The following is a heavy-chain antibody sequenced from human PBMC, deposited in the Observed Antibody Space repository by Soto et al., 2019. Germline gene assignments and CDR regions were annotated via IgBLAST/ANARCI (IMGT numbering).Heavy chain of an antibody. CDR2: IYYSGST. CDR3: ASGIAVAASNFDY. J-gene: IGHJ4*02. CDR1: GGSINTNTYY. Sequence: SETLSLTCTVSGGSINTNTYYWGWIRQPPGKGLEWIGSIYYSGSTYYNPSLKSRVTISIDTSKNQFSLKLRSVTAADTAVYYCASGIAVAASNFDYWGPGALVTVSS. D-gene: IGHD6-19*01. V-gene: IGHV4-39*01.